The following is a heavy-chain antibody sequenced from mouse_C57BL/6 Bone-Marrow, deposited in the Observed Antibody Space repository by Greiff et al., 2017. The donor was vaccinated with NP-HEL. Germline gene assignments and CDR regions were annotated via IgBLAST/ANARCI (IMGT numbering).Heavy chain of an antibody. Sequence: VQLQQSGPVLVKPGASVKMSCKASGYTFTDYYMNWVKQSHGKSLEWIGVINPYNGGTSYNQKFKGKATLTVDKSSSTAYMELNSLTSEDSAVYYCARIIYYYGSSSYAMDYWGQGTSVTVSS. CDR2: INPYNGGT. CDR3: ARIIYYYGSSSYAMDY. D-gene: IGHD1-1*01. CDR1: GYTFTDYY. V-gene: IGHV1-19*01. J-gene: IGHJ4*01.